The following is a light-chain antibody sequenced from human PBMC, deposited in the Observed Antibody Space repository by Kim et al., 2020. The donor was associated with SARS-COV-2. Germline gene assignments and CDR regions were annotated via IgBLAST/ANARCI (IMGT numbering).Light chain of an antibody. Sequence: SVAVGQTVKITCREDSLRNYYASWYQQRPGQAPLLVFYGKNNRPAGIPPRFSGSSSRDTATLTITGTQAEDEADYYCNSRDSSGVVFGGGTKVTVL. V-gene: IGLV3-19*01. CDR3: NSRDSSGVV. CDR1: SLRNYY. CDR2: GKN. J-gene: IGLJ2*01.